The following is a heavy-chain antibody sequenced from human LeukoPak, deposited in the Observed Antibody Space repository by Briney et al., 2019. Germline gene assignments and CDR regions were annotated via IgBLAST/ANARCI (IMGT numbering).Heavy chain of an antibody. CDR3: ARGTLKAAATDFDY. CDR1: GFTVSSNY. D-gene: IGHD6-13*01. CDR2: IYSGGST. J-gene: IGHJ4*02. Sequence: GGSLRLSCAASGFTVSSNYMNWVRQAPGKGLEWVSIIYSGGSTYYADSVKGRFTISRDNAKNSLYLQMNSLRAEDTALYYCARGTLKAAATDFDYWGQGTLVTVSS. V-gene: IGHV3-53*01.